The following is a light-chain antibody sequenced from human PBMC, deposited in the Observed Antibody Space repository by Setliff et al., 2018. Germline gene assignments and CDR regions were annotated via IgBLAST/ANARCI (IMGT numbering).Light chain of an antibody. CDR3: SSYTDSTTLV. CDR2: DVS. CDR1: RSDVGGYNY. Sequence: QSVLTQPPSASGSPGQSVTISCTGTRSDVGGYNYVSWYQQHPGKAPKLVIYDVSKRPSGVPDRFSGAKSGNTASLTVSGLQAEDEADYFCSSYTDSTTLVFGGGTKVTVL. V-gene: IGLV2-8*01. J-gene: IGLJ2*01.